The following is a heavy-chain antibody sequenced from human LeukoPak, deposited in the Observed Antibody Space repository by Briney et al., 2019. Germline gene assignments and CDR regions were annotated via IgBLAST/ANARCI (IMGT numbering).Heavy chain of an antibody. Sequence: GGSLRLSCAASGFTFNNYGMHWVRQAPGKGLEWVAVISYDGGNKHYPDSVKGRFTISRDISTDTLWLQMDSLRTEDTAVYYCAKGPLRGTAAAIDYWGQGTLVTVSS. V-gene: IGHV3-30*18. CDR1: GFTFNNYG. CDR3: AKGPLRGTAAAIDY. J-gene: IGHJ4*02. CDR2: ISYDGGNK. D-gene: IGHD2-2*01.